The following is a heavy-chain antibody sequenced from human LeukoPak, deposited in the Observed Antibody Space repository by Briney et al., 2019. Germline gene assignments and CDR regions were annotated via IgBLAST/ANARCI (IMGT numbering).Heavy chain of an antibody. Sequence: LGGSLRLSCSASGFHVSSNYMSGAGQAPGKGLEGGSVIYSGGSTYYADSVKGRFTLSRDNSKNTLYLQMNSLRAEDTAVYYCARDHYYDSSGYYRFDYWGQGTLVTVSS. CDR2: IYSGGST. J-gene: IGHJ4*02. D-gene: IGHD3-22*01. V-gene: IGHV3-53*01. CDR1: GFHVSSNY. CDR3: ARDHYYDSSGYYRFDY.